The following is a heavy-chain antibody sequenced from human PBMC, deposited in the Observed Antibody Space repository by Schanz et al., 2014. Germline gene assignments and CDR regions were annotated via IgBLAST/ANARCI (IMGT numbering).Heavy chain of an antibody. CDR2: INPNSGGT. J-gene: IGHJ5*02. CDR3: AREGTVIRGLSGWFDP. D-gene: IGHD3-10*01. CDR1: GYAFTDYH. Sequence: QVXLVXSGAEVKKPGASVKVSCKASGYAFTDYHIHWVRQAPGQGLEYMGRINPNSGGTNFAQKFQGRVTMTRNTSISTVYMELSRLRSDDTAVYYCAREGTVIRGLSGWFDPWGQGTLVTVSS. V-gene: IGHV1-2*06.